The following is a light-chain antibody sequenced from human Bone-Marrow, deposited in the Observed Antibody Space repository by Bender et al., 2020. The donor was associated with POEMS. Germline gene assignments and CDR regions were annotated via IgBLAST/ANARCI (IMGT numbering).Light chain of an antibody. CDR2: DVS. CDR3: SSYTSSSTHVV. V-gene: IGLV2-14*03. J-gene: IGLJ2*01. Sequence: QSALTQPASVSGSLGQSITISCTGTSSDVGGYNYVSWYQQHPDKAPKLIIYDVSHRPSGLSSRFSGSKSGNTASLTISGLQAEDEADYYCSSYTSSSTHVVFGGGTKLTVL. CDR1: SSDVGGYNY.